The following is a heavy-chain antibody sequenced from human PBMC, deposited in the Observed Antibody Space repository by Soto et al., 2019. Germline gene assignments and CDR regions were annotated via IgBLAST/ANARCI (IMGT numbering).Heavy chain of an antibody. J-gene: IGHJ4*02. CDR1: GFTVSNNY. D-gene: IGHD3-10*01. V-gene: IGHV3-53*01. CDR3: GAQAGGGGY. Sequence: EVQLVESGGGLIQPGGSLRLSCAVSGFTVSNNYMSWVRQAPGKGLEGVSVIYSGGYTAYGDSVKGRFTISRDNSKNTLNLQRNGPGPDDPAVFYCGAQAGGGGYWGQGTLVTVSS. CDR2: IYSGGYT.